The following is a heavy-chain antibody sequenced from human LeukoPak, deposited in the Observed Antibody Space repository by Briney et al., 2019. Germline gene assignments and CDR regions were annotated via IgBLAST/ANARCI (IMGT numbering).Heavy chain of an antibody. CDR3: ARDSAMAAADRNYYYYMDV. Sequence: GGSLRLSCAASGFTFSSYGMSWVRQAPGKGLEWVSVIYSGGSTYYADSVKGRFTISRDNSKNTLYLQMNSLRAEDTAVYYCARDSAMAAADRNYYYYMDVWGKGTTVTISS. CDR2: IYSGGST. D-gene: IGHD6-13*01. V-gene: IGHV3-66*01. CDR1: GFTFSSYG. J-gene: IGHJ6*03.